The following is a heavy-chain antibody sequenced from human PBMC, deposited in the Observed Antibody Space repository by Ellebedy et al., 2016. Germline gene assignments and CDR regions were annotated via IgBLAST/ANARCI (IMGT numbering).Heavy chain of an antibody. D-gene: IGHD3-22*01. Sequence: GESLKISCEASGFTFSSYDMNWVRQAPGKGLEWVAAISSSSRYIYYADSLKGRFTISRDNAKNSVYLQMNSLRAEDTAVYYCARGGSGYEYVVVYWGQGTLVTVSS. CDR1: GFTFSSYD. CDR3: ARGGSGYEYVVVY. CDR2: ISSSSRYI. V-gene: IGHV3-21*01. J-gene: IGHJ4*02.